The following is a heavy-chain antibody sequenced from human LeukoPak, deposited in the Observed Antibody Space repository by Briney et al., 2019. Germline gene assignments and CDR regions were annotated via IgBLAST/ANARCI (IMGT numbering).Heavy chain of an antibody. CDR3: ARVNYDILTGYYKTIDY. CDR1: GGSISSRNW. V-gene: IGHV4-4*02. D-gene: IGHD3-9*01. CDR2: IYHSGSI. J-gene: IGHJ4*02. Sequence: SETLSLTCAVSGGSISSRNWWSWVRQPPGKGLEWIGEIYHSGSINYNPSLKSRVTISVDKSKNQFSLKLSSVTAADTAVYYCARVNYDILTGYYKTIDYWGQGTLVTVSS.